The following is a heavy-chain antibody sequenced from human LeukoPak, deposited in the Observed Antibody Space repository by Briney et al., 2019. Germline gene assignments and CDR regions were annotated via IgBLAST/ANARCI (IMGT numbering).Heavy chain of an antibody. CDR2: IYSGGST. Sequence: GGSLRLSCAASGFTVSSNYMSWVRQAPGKGLEWVSVIYSGGSTYYADSVKGRFTISRDNAKNSLYLQMSSLRAEDTAVYYCARMQQLVLPFDYWGQGTLVTVSS. CDR1: GFTVSSNY. V-gene: IGHV3-53*01. D-gene: IGHD6-13*01. J-gene: IGHJ4*02. CDR3: ARMQQLVLPFDY.